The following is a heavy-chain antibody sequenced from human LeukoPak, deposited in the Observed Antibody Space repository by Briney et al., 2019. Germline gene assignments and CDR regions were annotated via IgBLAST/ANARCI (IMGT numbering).Heavy chain of an antibody. J-gene: IGHJ6*03. Sequence: GGSLRLSCAASEFSFSSYGMHWVRQASGKGLEWVAFIQYDGSNEYYADSVKGRFTISRDNFKNTLHLQMSSLRAEDTAVYYCAKDRRPAGYYYYYYMDVWGKGTTVTVSS. D-gene: IGHD6-13*01. CDR2: IQYDGSNE. CDR1: EFSFSSYG. CDR3: AKDRRPAGYYYYYYMDV. V-gene: IGHV3-30*02.